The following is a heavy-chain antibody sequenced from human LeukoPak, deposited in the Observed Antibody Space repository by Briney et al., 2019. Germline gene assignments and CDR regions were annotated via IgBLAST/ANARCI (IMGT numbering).Heavy chain of an antibody. CDR3: ARGLYYYDV. D-gene: IGHD3-22*01. Sequence: SQTLSLTCAVSGGSISSGGYSWSWIRQPPGKGLEWTGYIYHSGSTYYNPSLKSRVTISVDRSKNQFSLKLSSVTAADTAVYYCARGLYYYDVWGQGTLVTVSS. CDR1: GGSISSGGYS. J-gene: IGHJ4*02. V-gene: IGHV4-30-2*01. CDR2: IYHSGST.